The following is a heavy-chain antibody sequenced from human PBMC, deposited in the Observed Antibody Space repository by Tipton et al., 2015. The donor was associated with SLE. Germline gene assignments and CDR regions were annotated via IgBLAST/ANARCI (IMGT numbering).Heavy chain of an antibody. D-gene: IGHD5-12*01. J-gene: IGHJ4*02. Sequence: SLRLSCAASGITVSSNFMTWVRQAPGKGLEWVSLIYTGGTTYYADSVKGRFTISRHNSKNTLYLQMNSLRAEDTAVYYCAIQPRGSSAYDWGYYFDYWGPGTLVTVSS. V-gene: IGHV3-53*04. CDR3: AIQPRGSSAYDWGYYFDY. CDR2: IYTGGTT. CDR1: GITVSSNF.